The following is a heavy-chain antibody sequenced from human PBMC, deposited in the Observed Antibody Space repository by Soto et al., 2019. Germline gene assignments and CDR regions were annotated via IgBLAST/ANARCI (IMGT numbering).Heavy chain of an antibody. D-gene: IGHD3-10*01. V-gene: IGHV3-7*03. CDR3: ATASPPMSFGDLLSRLYLDL. J-gene: IGHJ4*02. CDR2: IKQDGSEK. Sequence: GGSPRLACAASVFPFRTYWMTWVRQSPGKGLEWVANIKQDGSEKYYVDSVKGRFTISRDNAKDSLFLQMDSLRAEDSALYYCATASPPMSFGDLLSRLYLDLWRQGALVTVSS. CDR1: VFPFRTYW.